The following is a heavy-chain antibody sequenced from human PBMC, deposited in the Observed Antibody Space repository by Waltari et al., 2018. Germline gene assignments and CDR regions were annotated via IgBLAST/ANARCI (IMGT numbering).Heavy chain of an antibody. CDR1: GYTFGDYY. V-gene: IGHV1-2*02. Sequence: QVQLVPSGAAVKKPGASVTVSCKAVGYTFGDYYMHWVRQAPGQGLEWMGWINPNSESTKYAQKFQGRVTLTRDTSINTVYMELSSLRSDDTALYYCARDGSFDFWGQGTLVTVSS. CDR2: INPNSEST. J-gene: IGHJ4*02. CDR3: ARDGSFDF.